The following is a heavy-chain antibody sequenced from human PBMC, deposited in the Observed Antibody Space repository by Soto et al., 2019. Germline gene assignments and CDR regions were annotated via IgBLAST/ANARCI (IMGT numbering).Heavy chain of an antibody. V-gene: IGHV5-51*01. J-gene: IGHJ4*02. Sequence: GESLKISCKSSGYSFTDYCIGWVLQMPWKGLEWMGIIYPGDSDARYSPSFQGQVTISVDTSINTAFLRWNSLTASDTAMYYCARQADYNILTGYFYYFDYWGQGSLVTSPQ. CDR1: GYSFTDYC. CDR2: IYPGDSDA. D-gene: IGHD3-9*01. CDR3: ARQADYNILTGYFYYFDY.